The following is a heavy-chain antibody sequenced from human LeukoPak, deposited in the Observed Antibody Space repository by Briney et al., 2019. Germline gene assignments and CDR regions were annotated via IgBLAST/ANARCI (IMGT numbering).Heavy chain of an antibody. CDR3: ARLGGGGYSIDY. V-gene: IGHV4-59*08. CDR1: GGSISSYY. CDR2: IHYSGST. D-gene: IGHD2-21*01. J-gene: IGHJ4*02. Sequence: SETLSLTCTVSGGSISSYYWSWIRQPPGEGLEWIGYIHYSGSTNYNPSLKSRVTMSVDTSRNQFSLNLSSVTAADTAVYYCARLGGGGYSIDYWGQGTLVTVSS.